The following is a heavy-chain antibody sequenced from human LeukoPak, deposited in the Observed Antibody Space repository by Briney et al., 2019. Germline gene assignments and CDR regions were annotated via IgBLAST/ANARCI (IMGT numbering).Heavy chain of an antibody. V-gene: IGHV3-33*01. J-gene: IGHJ4*02. CDR3: AREGIAAAGTYLDY. Sequence: GGSLRLSCAASGFTFSSYGMHWVRQAPGKGLEWVAVIWYDGSNEYYADSVKGRFTISRDNSKNTLYLQMNSLRAEDTAVCYCAREGIAAAGTYLDYWGQGTLVTVSS. D-gene: IGHD6-13*01. CDR2: IWYDGSNE. CDR1: GFTFSSYG.